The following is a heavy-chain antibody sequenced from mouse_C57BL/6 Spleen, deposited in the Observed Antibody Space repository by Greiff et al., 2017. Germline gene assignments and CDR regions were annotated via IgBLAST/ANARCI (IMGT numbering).Heavy chain of an antibody. Sequence: QVQLQQSGAELVKPGASVKLSCKASGYTFTEYTIHWVKQRSGQGLEWIGWFYPGSGSIKYNEKFKDKATLTADKSSSTVYMELSRLTSEDSAVYFCARHLIYYDYEEGGYAMDYWGQGTSVTVSS. V-gene: IGHV1-62-2*01. J-gene: IGHJ4*01. CDR2: FYPGSGSI. CDR3: ARHLIYYDYEEGGYAMDY. D-gene: IGHD2-4*01. CDR1: GYTFTEYT.